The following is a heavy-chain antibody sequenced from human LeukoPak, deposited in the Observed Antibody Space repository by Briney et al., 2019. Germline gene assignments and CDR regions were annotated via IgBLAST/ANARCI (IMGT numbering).Heavy chain of an antibody. V-gene: IGHV4-34*01. CDR2: INHSGST. CDR1: GGSFSGYY. Sequence: TSETLSLTCAVYGGSFSGYYWSWIRQPPGKGLEWIGEINHSGSTNYNPSLKSRVTISVDTSKNQFSLKLSSVTAADTAVYYCARGRITYYDYVWGSYRPVYFDYWGQGTLVTVSS. CDR3: ARGRITYYDYVWGSYRPVYFDY. D-gene: IGHD3-16*02. J-gene: IGHJ4*02.